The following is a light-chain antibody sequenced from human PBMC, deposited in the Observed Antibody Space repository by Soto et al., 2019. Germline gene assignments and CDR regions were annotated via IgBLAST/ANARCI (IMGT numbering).Light chain of an antibody. V-gene: IGKV3-20*01. CDR3: QQYITSPEWT. Sequence: EIVLTQSPGTLSLSPGERATLSCRASQSVSSSYLAWYQQKPGQAPRLLIYGASSRATGIPDRFSGSGSGTDFTLTISRLEPEDFAVYYCQQYITSPEWTFGQGTKVDI. J-gene: IGKJ1*01. CDR2: GAS. CDR1: QSVSSSY.